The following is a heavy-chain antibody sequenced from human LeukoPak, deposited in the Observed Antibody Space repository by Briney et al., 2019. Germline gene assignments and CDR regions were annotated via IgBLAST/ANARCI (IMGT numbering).Heavy chain of an antibody. CDR1: GGSFSGYY. CDR2: IYHSGST. Sequence: SETLSLTCAVYGGSFSGYYWNWVRQPPGKGLEWIGEIYHSGSTNYNPSLKSRVTISVDTSKNQFSLKLSSVTAADTAVYYCARDLWPHYYDSSGYSPYYYYAMDVWGQGTTVTVSS. D-gene: IGHD3-22*01. J-gene: IGHJ6*02. CDR3: ARDLWPHYYDSSGYSPYYYYAMDV. V-gene: IGHV4-34*01.